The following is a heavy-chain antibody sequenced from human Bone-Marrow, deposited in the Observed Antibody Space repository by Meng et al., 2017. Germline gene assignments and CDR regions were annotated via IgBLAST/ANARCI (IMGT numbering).Heavy chain of an antibody. CDR1: GFTFSSYA. Sequence: GESLKISCAASGFTFSSYAMHWVRQAPGKGLEYVSAISSNGGSTYYANSVKGRFTISRDNSKNTLYLQMGSLRAEDTAVYYCARAEASYYDYVWGSFRDYAFDIWGQGTMVTVSS. CDR2: ISSNGGST. CDR3: ARAEASYYDYVWGSFRDYAFDI. J-gene: IGHJ3*02. V-gene: IGHV3-64*01. D-gene: IGHD3-16*01.